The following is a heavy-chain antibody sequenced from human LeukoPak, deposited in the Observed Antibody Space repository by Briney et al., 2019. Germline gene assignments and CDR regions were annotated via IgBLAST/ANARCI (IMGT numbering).Heavy chain of an antibody. CDR3: ARDLRPGEGREKTFGY. J-gene: IGHJ4*02. CDR1: GFTFSSYA. CDR2: ISYDGSNK. D-gene: IGHD3-10*01. Sequence: PGGSLRLSCAASGFTFSSYAMHWVRQAPGKGLEWVAVISYDGSNKYYADSVKGRFTTSRDNSKNTLYLQMNSLRAEDTAVYYCARDLRPGEGREKTFGYWGQGTLVTVSS. V-gene: IGHV3-30*04.